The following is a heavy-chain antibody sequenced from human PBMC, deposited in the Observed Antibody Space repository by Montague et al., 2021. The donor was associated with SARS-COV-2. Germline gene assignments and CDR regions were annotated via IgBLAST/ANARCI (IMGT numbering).Heavy chain of an antibody. J-gene: IGHJ6*03. V-gene: IGHV3-30*04. CDR2: ISYDGSNK. CDR3: ARDYRYYDFWSGYSKGPNYYYYYYMDV. Sequence: SLRLSCAASGFTFSSYAMHWVRQAPGKGLEWVAVISYDGSNKYYXDSVKGRFTISRDNSKNTLYLQMNSLRAEDTAVYYCARDYRYYDFWSGYSKGPNYYYYYYMDVWGKGTTVTVSS. CDR1: GFTFSSYA. D-gene: IGHD3-3*01.